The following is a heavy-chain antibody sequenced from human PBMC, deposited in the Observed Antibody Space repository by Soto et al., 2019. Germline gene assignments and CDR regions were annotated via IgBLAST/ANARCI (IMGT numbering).Heavy chain of an antibody. J-gene: IGHJ6*02. CDR2: IYYSGST. CDR3: ARDSYYDSSGRPDTYYYYYGMDV. D-gene: IGHD3-22*01. Sequence: QVQLQESGPGLVKPSQTLSLTCTVSGGSISSGGYYWSWIRQHPGKGLEWIGYIYYSGSTYYNPSLKSRVTISVDTSKNQFSLKLSSVTAADTAVYYCARDSYYDSSGRPDTYYYYYGMDVWGQGTTVTVSS. CDR1: GGSISSGGYY. V-gene: IGHV4-31*03.